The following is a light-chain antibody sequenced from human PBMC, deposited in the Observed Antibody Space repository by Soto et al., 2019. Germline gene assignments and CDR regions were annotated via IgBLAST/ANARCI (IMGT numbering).Light chain of an antibody. Sequence: QSVLTQPASVSGSPGQSIPISCTGTSSAVGGYNYVSWYQQHPGKAPKLMIYDVSNRPSGVSNRFSGSKSGNTASLTISGLQAEDESDYYCSSYTSSIYVVFGGGTKLTVL. CDR3: SSYTSSIYVV. V-gene: IGLV2-14*01. J-gene: IGLJ2*01. CDR1: SSAVGGYNY. CDR2: DVS.